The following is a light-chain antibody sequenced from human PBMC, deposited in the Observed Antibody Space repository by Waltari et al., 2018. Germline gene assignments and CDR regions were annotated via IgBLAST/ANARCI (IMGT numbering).Light chain of an antibody. CDR2: DAS. Sequence: EIVLTQSPATLSLSPGDRATLSCRASQNNINFLAWYQQKPGQAPRLLIFDASKRATGIPARFSGSGSGTDFTLTISSLEPEDFAVYYCHQRRNWPGTFGQVTKVEIK. V-gene: IGKV3-11*01. J-gene: IGKJ1*01. CDR1: QNNINF. CDR3: HQRRNWPGT.